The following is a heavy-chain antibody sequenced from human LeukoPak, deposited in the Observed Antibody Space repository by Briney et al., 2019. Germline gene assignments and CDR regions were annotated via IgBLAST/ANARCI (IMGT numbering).Heavy chain of an antibody. J-gene: IGHJ3*02. CDR3: AKFPSYDSSGHDGFDI. V-gene: IGHV3-21*04. Sequence: GGSLRLSCAASGFTFSSYNMNWVRQAPGKGLEWVSSISSSSTYIYYADSVKGRFTISRDNAKNSLYLQMNSLRAEDTAVYYCAKFPSYDSSGHDGFDIWGQGTRVTVS. D-gene: IGHD3-22*01. CDR1: GFTFSSYN. CDR2: ISSSSTYI.